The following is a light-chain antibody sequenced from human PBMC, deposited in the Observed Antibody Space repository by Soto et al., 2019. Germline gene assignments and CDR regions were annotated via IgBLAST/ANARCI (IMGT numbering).Light chain of an antibody. V-gene: IGKV1-39*01. CDR3: KQTSSAPFT. CDR1: QNINTY. Sequence: DIQVTQSPSSVSASVGDRVTITCRASQNINTYLNWYQQKPGKAPKLLIFDADSLQSGVQSRFSGGGSRTDFTLTITSLQPEDFATYYCKQTSSAPFTFGPGTKVDIK. J-gene: IGKJ3*01. CDR2: DAD.